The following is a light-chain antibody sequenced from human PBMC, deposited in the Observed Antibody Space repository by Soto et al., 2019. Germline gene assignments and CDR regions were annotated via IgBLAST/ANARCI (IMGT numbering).Light chain of an antibody. J-gene: IGLJ3*02. Sequence: QSVLTQPPSASGTPGQRVTISCSGSSSNIGSNYVYWYQQLPGTAPKLLIYSNNHRPSGVPDRFSGSKSGTSASLAISGRRSEDEAEYYCAAWDDSLSGSWVFGGGTKLTVL. CDR1: SSNIGSNY. CDR2: SNN. V-gene: IGLV1-47*02. CDR3: AAWDDSLSGSWV.